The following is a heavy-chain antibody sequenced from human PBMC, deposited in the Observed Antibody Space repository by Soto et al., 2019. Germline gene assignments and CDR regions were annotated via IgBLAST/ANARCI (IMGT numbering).Heavy chain of an antibody. J-gene: IGHJ3*02. V-gene: IGHV3-23*01. CDR2: FSGSGSNT. Sequence: EVQVLESGGGLVQPGGSLRLSCAASGFTFSSYAMSWVRQAPGKGLEWVSTFSGSGSNTYYADSVKGRFTISRDNSKNTLYLQMNSLRGEDTAIYYCAKDRGSGNYGVNAFDIWGQGTMVTVSS. CDR3: AKDRGSGNYGVNAFDI. D-gene: IGHD1-26*01. CDR1: GFTFSSYA.